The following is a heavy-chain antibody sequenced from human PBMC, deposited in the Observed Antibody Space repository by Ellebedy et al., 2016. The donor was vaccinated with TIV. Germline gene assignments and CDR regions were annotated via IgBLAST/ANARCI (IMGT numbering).Heavy chain of an antibody. J-gene: IGHJ4*02. V-gene: IGHV6-1*01. CDR2: TYYKSKWYS. CDR1: GDSLSSNDSP. Sequence: SQTLSLTCAISGDSLSSNDSPWNWIRLSPSRGLEWLGKTYYKSKWYSIYGVPVRGRTTIIADTTKNQFSLHLNSVTPEDKAVYSCANWNYDSWGQGSPVTVSS. CDR3: ANWNYDS. D-gene: IGHD1-1*01.